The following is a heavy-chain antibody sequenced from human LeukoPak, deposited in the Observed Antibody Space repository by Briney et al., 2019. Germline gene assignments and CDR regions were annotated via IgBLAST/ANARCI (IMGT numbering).Heavy chain of an antibody. V-gene: IGHV4-34*01. CDR2: INHSGST. D-gene: IGHD3-10*01. CDR1: GGSFSGYY. Sequence: SETLSLTCAVYGGSFSGYYWSWIRQPPGKGLEWIGEINHSGSTNYNPSLKSRVTISVDTYTNQFSLKLSSVTAADTAVYYYAGATPAARWFGDWGQGTLVTVSS. J-gene: IGHJ4*02. CDR3: AGATPAARWFGD.